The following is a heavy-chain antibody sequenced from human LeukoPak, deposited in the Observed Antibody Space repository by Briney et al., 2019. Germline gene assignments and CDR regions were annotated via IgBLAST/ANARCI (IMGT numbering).Heavy chain of an antibody. CDR3: ARDPYDRGGYGAFDK. Sequence: GGSLRLSCAASGFTLSDYWMTWVRHTRGKGLEWVANIKEDGTENHYVDSVRGRFTISRDNAENSVYLHMNSLRVEDTAVYYCARDPYDRGGYGAFDKWGQGTMVTVSS. CDR1: GFTLSDYW. V-gene: IGHV3-7*01. CDR2: IKEDGTEN. J-gene: IGHJ3*02. D-gene: IGHD3-22*01.